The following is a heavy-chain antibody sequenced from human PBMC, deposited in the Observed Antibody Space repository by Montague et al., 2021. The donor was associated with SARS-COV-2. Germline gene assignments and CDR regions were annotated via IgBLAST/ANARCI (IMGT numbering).Heavy chain of an antibody. J-gene: IGHJ3*02. V-gene: IGHV4-59*01. CDR3: ARGSGWMGNAFDI. CDR2: IYYSGST. CDR1: GGSISSYY. D-gene: IGHD6-19*01. Sequence: SETLSLACTVSGGSISSYYWSWIRQPPGKGLEWIGYIYYSGSTNYNPSLKSRVTISVDTSKNQFSLKLSSVTAADTAVYYCARGSGWMGNAFDIWGQGTMVTVSS.